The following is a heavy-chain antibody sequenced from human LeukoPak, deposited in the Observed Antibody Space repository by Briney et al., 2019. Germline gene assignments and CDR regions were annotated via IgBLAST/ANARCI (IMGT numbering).Heavy chain of an antibody. Sequence: KTSETLSLTCTVSGGSISSGGYYWSWIRQPPGKGLEWIGYIYHSGNTYYNPSLKSRVTISLDRSKNQFSLKLSSVTAADTAVYYCARHPPAVDTPMVGVGSDYWGQGTLVTASS. D-gene: IGHD5-18*01. V-gene: IGHV4-30-2*01. CDR2: IYHSGNT. CDR1: GGSISSGGYY. CDR3: ARHPPAVDTPMVGVGSDY. J-gene: IGHJ4*02.